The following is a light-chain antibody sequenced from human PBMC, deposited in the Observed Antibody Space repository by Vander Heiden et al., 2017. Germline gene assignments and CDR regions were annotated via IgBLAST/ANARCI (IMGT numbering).Light chain of an antibody. CDR1: SANLGAGSD. V-gene: IGLV1-40*01. CDR2: RNY. Sequence: QSVLPQPPSVSGAPGQRVTISCTGDSANLGAGSDVHWYQQFPGTAPKLVIYRNYHRPSGVPDRFSGSKSGTSASLAITGLQAEDEADYYCQSYDSSLRVFGGGTKLTVL. CDR3: QSYDSSLRV. J-gene: IGLJ3*02.